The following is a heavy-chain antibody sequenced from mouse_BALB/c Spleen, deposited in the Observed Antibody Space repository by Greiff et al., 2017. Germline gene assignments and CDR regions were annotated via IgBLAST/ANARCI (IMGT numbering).Heavy chain of an antibody. V-gene: IGHV1-7*01. CDR2: INPSTGYT. CDR3: ARCGNYSYYYAMDY. CDR1: GYTFTSYW. Sequence: QVHVKQSGAELAKPGASVKMSCKASGYTFTSYWMHWVKQRPGQGLEWIGYINPSTGYTEYNQKFKDKATLTADKSSSTAYMQLSSLTSEDSAVYYCARCGNYSYYYAMDYWGQGTSVTVSS. D-gene: IGHD2-1*01. J-gene: IGHJ4*01.